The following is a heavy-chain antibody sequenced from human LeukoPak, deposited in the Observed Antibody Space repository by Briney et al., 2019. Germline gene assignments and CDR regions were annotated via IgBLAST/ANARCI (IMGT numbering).Heavy chain of an antibody. V-gene: IGHV3-23*01. D-gene: IGHD3-10*01. J-gene: IGHJ4*02. CDR3: AKGVDYYGSGSNGY. CDR2: ISVSGGST. Sequence: GGSLRLSCAASGFTFSSYAMSWVRQAPGKGLEWVSAISVSGGSTYYADSVKGRFTISRENSKNTLYLQMNSLRAEDKAVYYWAKGVDYYGSGSNGYWGQGNLVSV. CDR1: GFTFSSYA.